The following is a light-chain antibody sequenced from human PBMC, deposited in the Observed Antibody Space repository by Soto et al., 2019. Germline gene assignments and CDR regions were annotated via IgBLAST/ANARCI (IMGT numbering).Light chain of an antibody. CDR3: QQYNSYSRT. Sequence: DIQMTQSPSTLSASVGDRVTITCRANQSISTWLSWYQQEPGKAPKRLIYKASHIGSGGPSRFSGSGSGTEFTLTISSLPPDDFATYYCQQYNSYSRTFGQGTKVEIK. J-gene: IGKJ1*01. CDR1: QSISTW. V-gene: IGKV1-5*03. CDR2: KAS.